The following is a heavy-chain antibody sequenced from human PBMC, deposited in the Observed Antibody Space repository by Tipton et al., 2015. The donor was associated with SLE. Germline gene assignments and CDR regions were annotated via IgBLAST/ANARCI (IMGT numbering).Heavy chain of an antibody. D-gene: IGHD3-22*01. CDR1: GFTFDNYA. CDR2: ISVNTNIV. CDR3: AKGPIMYTYDRSGYEFYD. V-gene: IGHV3-9*01. Sequence: SLRLSCATSGFTFDNYAMHWVRQAPGKGLEWVAGISVNTNIVAYAGSVKGRFTISRDSAKNSLYLQMTSLRADDTALYYCAKGPIMYTYDRSGYEFYDWGQGTLVTVSS. J-gene: IGHJ4*02.